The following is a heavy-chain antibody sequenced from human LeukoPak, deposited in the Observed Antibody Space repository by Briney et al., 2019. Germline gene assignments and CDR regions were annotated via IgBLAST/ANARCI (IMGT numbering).Heavy chain of an antibody. V-gene: IGHV3-30*18. Sequence: HPGGSLRLSCAASGFTFSSYGMHWVRQAPGKGLEWVAVISYDGSNKYYADSVKGRFTISRDNSKNTLYLQMNSLRAEDTAVYYCAKDRDPYDFWSGYSSPSPESYWGQGTLVTVSS. CDR1: GFTFSSYG. D-gene: IGHD3-3*01. CDR2: ISYDGSNK. CDR3: AKDRDPYDFWSGYSSPSPESY. J-gene: IGHJ4*02.